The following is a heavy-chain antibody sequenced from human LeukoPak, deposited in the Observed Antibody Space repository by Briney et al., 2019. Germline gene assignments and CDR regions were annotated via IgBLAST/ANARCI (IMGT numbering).Heavy chain of an antibody. CDR3: ARDASPSGYDNNWFDP. V-gene: IGHV4-30-2*01. CDR2: IYHSGST. CDR1: GGSISSGGYS. Sequence: PSQTLSLTCAVSGGSISSGGYSWCWIRQPPGKGLEWIGYIYHSGSTYYNPSLKSRVTISVDRSKNQFSLKLSSVTAADTAVYYCARDASPSGYDNNWFDPWGQGTLVTVSS. J-gene: IGHJ5*02. D-gene: IGHD5-12*01.